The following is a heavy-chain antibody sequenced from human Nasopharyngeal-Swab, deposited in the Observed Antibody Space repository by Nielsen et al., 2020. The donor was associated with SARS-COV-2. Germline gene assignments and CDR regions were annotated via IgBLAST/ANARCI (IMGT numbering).Heavy chain of an antibody. J-gene: IGHJ6*03. CDR1: GGSISSGSYY. CDR3: ARYGAGGSRITMVRGYMDV. CDR2: FYNSGNT. Sequence: SETLSLTCTVSGGSISSGSYYWGWIRQPPGKGLEWIGSFYNSGNTYYNPSLKSRVTISVDTSKNQFSLKLSSVTAADTAVYYCARYGAGGSRITMVRGYMDVWGKGTTVTVSS. D-gene: IGHD3-10*01. V-gene: IGHV4-39*07.